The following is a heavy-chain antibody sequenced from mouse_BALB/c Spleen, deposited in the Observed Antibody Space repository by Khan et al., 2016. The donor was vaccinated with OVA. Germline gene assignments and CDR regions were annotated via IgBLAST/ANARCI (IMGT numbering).Heavy chain of an antibody. CDR3: VRGYYGDPFAY. J-gene: IGHJ3*01. CDR1: GFTFSDYY. D-gene: IGHD2-13*01. CDR2: ISDGGSST. V-gene: IGHV5-4*02. Sequence: EVELVESGGGLVKPGGSLKLSCAASGFTFSDYYMYWVRQAPEKRLEWVATISDGGSSTYYPDSVKGRFTISRDAAKNNLYLQMSSLKSEDTAMYYCVRGYYGDPFAYWGQGTLVTVSA.